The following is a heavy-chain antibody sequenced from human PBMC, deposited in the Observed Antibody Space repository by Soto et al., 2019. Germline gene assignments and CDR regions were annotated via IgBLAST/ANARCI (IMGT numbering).Heavy chain of an antibody. V-gene: IGHV3-15*01. J-gene: IGHJ4*02. Sequence: EVQLVESGGGLVKPGGSLRLSCAASGFTFSNAWMSWVRQPPGKGLEWFGRIKSKTDGGTTDYVAPVKGRFIISRDDSKNMVYLQMNSLKTEDTDMYYCTTGQVAGTRDYWGQGTLVTVS. CDR2: IKSKTDGGTT. CDR1: GFTFSNAW. D-gene: IGHD6-19*01. CDR3: TTGQVAGTRDY.